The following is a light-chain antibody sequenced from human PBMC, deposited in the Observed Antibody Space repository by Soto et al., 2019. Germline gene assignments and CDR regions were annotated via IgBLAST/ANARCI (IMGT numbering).Light chain of an antibody. CDR2: DNN. V-gene: IGLV1-51*01. CDR1: SSNIGNNY. Sequence: QSALTQPPSVSAAPGQKVTISCSGSSSNIGNNYVSWYQQLPGTAPKLLIYDNNKRPSGIPDRFSGSKSGTSATLGITGLQTGDEADYYCGTWDSSLSVYVFGTGTK. CDR3: GTWDSSLSVYV. J-gene: IGLJ1*01.